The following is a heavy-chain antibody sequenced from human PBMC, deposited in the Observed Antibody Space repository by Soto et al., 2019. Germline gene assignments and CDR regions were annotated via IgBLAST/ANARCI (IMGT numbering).Heavy chain of an antibody. Sequence: GGSLSLSCAASGFTFSNYAMSWVRQAPEKGLEWVSGIGSSGSNTYYADSVKGRFTISRDISKNTLFLQMNILRAEDTAEYYCARVVRYFDTPYGMDVWGQGTTVTVSS. CDR1: GFTFSNYA. D-gene: IGHD3-9*01. CDR3: ARVVRYFDTPYGMDV. V-gene: IGHV3-23*01. J-gene: IGHJ6*02. CDR2: IGSSGSNT.